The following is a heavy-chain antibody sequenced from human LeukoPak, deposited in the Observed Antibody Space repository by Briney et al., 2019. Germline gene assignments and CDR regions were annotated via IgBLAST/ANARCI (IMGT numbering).Heavy chain of an antibody. CDR3: ARHIVGADAFDY. CDR1: GGSISSSNW. J-gene: IGHJ4*02. V-gene: IGHV4-4*02. Sequence: SETLSLTCAVSGGSISSSNWWRRARQPPGKGLEWIGEFYQGGNINYNPSLKGRVTISINKSKNQFSLKLSSVTAADTAVYYCARHIVGADAFDYWGQGTLVTVSA. CDR2: FYQGGNI. D-gene: IGHD1-26*01.